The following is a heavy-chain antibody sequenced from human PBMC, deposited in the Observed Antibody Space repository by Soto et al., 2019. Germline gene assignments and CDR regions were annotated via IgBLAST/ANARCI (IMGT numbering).Heavy chain of an antibody. D-gene: IGHD3-16*01. CDR3: VRQKGTY. V-gene: IGHV3-11*05. Sequence: HVQLVESGGGLVKPGGSRRLSCAASGFIFSDYDMTWMRQAPGKGLESVAYVSISGTDTEYADSVKGRFTISRDNAKNSLYLQMTNLRAVDTAVYYCVRQKGTYWGQGTLLTVSS. CDR2: VSISGTDT. J-gene: IGHJ4*02. CDR1: GFIFSDYD.